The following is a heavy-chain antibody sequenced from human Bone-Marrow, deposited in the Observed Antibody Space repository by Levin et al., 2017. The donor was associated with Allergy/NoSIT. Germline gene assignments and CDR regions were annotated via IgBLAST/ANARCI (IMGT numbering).Heavy chain of an antibody. CDR1: GFTFSDYY. J-gene: IGHJ5*02. CDR3: AREGRWDIVVVTAMQNRNWFDP. V-gene: IGHV3-11*01. CDR2: ISSSGSTI. Sequence: PGGSLRLSCAASGFTFSDYYMSWIRQAPGKGLEWVSYISSSGSTIYYADSVKGRFTISRDNAKNSLYLQMNSLRAEDTAVYYCAREGRWDIVVVTAMQNRNWFDPWGQGTLVTVSS. D-gene: IGHD2-21*02.